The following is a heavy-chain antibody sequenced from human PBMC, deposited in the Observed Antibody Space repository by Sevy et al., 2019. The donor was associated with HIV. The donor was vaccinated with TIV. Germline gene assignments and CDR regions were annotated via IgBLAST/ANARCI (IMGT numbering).Heavy chain of an antibody. D-gene: IGHD1-26*01. V-gene: IGHV4-59*08. J-gene: IGHJ4*02. CDR2: IYYNGHI. CDR3: AGENAWGRGYS. Sequence: SETLSLTCTVSGGSITSLYWNWIRQPPGKGLEWIANIYYNGHINYNPSLKSRVTLSLDTSKNQFSLRLSSVTTADTAMYYCAGENAWGRGYSWGQGTLVTVSS. CDR1: GGSITSLY.